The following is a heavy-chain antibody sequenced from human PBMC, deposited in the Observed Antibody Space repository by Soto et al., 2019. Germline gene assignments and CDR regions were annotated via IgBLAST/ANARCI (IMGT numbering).Heavy chain of an antibody. D-gene: IGHD3-9*01. Sequence: PSETLSLTCSVSGGSISSSSHYWGWIRQPPGKGLEWIASMFYSGSTHYNPSLKSRVTMSVDTSKNQFSLNLSSVTAADTAVYYCTRVDAYGILTGSYNFERWGQGTRVTVSS. CDR3: TRVDAYGILTGSYNFER. CDR2: MFYSGST. V-gene: IGHV4-39*01. J-gene: IGHJ4*02. CDR1: GGSISSSSHY.